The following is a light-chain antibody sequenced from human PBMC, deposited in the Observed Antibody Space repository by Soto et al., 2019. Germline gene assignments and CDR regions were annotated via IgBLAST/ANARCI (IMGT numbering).Light chain of an antibody. Sequence: DIQMTQSPSSLSASVGDRVTITCRASESISRHLNWYQQKPGKAPKILIYAASSLQNGVPSRFRGSGSGTEVTLTITNLQPEDFATYYCQQTYSTLSITFGQGTRLDI. J-gene: IGKJ5*01. CDR1: ESISRH. V-gene: IGKV1-39*01. CDR3: QQTYSTLSIT. CDR2: AAS.